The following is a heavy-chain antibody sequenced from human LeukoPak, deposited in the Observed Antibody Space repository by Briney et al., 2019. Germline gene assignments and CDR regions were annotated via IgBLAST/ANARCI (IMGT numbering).Heavy chain of an antibody. D-gene: IGHD3-3*01. CDR3: ARDYWSGYPNWFDP. CDR1: GYTFTSYD. CDR2: MNPNSGNT. J-gene: IGHJ5*02. V-gene: IGHV1-8*03. Sequence: ASVKVSCKASGYTFTSYDINWVRQATGQGLEWMGWMNPNSGNTGYAQKFQGRVAITRNTSISTAYMELSSLRSEDTAVYYCARDYWSGYPNWFDPWGQGTLVTASS.